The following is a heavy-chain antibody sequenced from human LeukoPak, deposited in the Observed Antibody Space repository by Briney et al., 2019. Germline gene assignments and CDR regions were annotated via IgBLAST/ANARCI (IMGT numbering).Heavy chain of an antibody. CDR2: IYYSGNT. CDR1: GGSISSSSYY. J-gene: IGHJ5*02. CDR3: ARPKSRLSWFDP. V-gene: IGHV4-39*01. Sequence: PSETLSLTCTVSGGSISSSSYYWGWIRQPPGKGLEWIGNIYYSGNTYYSPSLKSRVTISVDTSKNQFSLKLRSVTAADTAVYYCARPKSRLSWFDPWGQGTLVTVSS.